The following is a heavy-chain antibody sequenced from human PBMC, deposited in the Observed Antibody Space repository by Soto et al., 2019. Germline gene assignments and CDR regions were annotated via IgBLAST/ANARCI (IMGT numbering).Heavy chain of an antibody. V-gene: IGHV3-21*01. Sequence: GGSLRLSCAASGFTFSSYSMNWVRQAPGKGLEWVSSISSSSSYIYYADSVKGRFTISRDNARNSLYLQMNSLRAEDTAVYYCARDSELAVTTGNYYYGMDVWGQGTTVTV. D-gene: IGHD4-4*01. CDR1: GFTFSSYS. CDR3: ARDSELAVTTGNYYYGMDV. J-gene: IGHJ6*02. CDR2: ISSSSSYI.